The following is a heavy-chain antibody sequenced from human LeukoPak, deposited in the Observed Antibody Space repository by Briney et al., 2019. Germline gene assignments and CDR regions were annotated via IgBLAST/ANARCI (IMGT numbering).Heavy chain of an antibody. CDR1: GFTFSSYW. D-gene: IGHD3-10*01. J-gene: IGHJ3*02. CDR2: IKQDGSEK. CDR3: ARENLLLWFGELVLQKGDAFDI. Sequence: GGSLRLSCAASGFTFSSYWMSWVRQAPGKVREWVANIKQDGSEKYYVDSVKGRFTISRDNAKNSLYLQMNSLRAEDTAVYYCARENLLLWFGELVLQKGDAFDIWGQGTMVTVSS. V-gene: IGHV3-7*01.